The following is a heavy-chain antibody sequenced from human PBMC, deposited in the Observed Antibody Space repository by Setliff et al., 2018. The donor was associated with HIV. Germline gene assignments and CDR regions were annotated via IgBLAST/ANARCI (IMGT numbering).Heavy chain of an antibody. V-gene: IGHV1-69*10. CDR2: IIPMLGAA. J-gene: IGHJ4*02. CDR1: GYTFSTYG. CDR3: TRGRGIIGALVY. Sequence: SVKVSCKASGYTFSTYGISWVRQAPGQGLEWMGGIIPMLGAANYAQKFQGRLSITADKSTDTAYMELSSLRSEDTAMYYCTRGRGIIGALVYWGQGTLVTVSS. D-gene: IGHD2-21*01.